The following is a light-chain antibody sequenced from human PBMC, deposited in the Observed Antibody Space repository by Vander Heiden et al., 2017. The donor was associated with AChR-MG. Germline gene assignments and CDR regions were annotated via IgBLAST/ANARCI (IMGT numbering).Light chain of an antibody. CDR3: QQRSIWPPYT. CDR2: DAS. J-gene: IGKJ2*01. CDR1: QSVETY. Sequence: EIVLTQSPDTLSLSPGERATLSCRASQSVETYLAWYQQKPGQAPRLLINDASIRATGIPARCSGSGSGTDFTLTISSVQSEDFAVYYCQQRSIWPPYTFGEGTRLDFK. V-gene: IGKV3-11*01.